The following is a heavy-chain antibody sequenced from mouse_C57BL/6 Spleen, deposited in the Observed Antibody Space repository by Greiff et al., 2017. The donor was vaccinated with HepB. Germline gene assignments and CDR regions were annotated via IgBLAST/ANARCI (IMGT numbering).Heavy chain of an antibody. CDR1: GYAFSSYW. J-gene: IGHJ2*01. CDR3: ARCSSGYYFDY. Sequence: VQLQQSGAELVKPGASVKISCKASGYAFSSYWMNWVKQRPGKGLEWIGQIYPGDGDTNYNGKFKGKATLTADKSSSTAYMQLSSLTSEDSAVYFCARCSSGYYFDYWGQGTTLTVSS. D-gene: IGHD3-2*02. V-gene: IGHV1-80*01. CDR2: IYPGDGDT.